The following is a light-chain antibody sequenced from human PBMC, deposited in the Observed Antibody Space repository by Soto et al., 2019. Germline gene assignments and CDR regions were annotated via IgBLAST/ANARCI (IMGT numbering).Light chain of an antibody. J-gene: IGKJ4*01. CDR1: QSVINY. V-gene: IGKV3-11*01. Sequence: EIVLTQSPATLSLSPGERATLSCRASQSVINYLAWYQQKPGQAPRLLIYDTSNRATDIPARFSGSGSGTDFTLIISSLEPEDFAVYYCQQRANWPLTFGGGTKVEIK. CDR3: QQRANWPLT. CDR2: DTS.